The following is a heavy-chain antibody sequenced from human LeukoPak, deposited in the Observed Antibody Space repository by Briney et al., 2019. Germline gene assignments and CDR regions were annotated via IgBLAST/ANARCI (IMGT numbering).Heavy chain of an antibody. D-gene: IGHD1-26*01. J-gene: IGHJ4*02. V-gene: IGHV3-49*04. CDR1: GFTFGDYA. CDR2: IRSKAYGGTT. CDR3: SSKWELLY. Sequence: PGRSLRLSCTTSGFTFGDYAMSWVRQAPGKGLEWVGFIRSKAYGGTTEYAASVKGRFTISRDDSKSIAYLQMNSLKTEDTAVYYCSSKWELLYWGQGTLATVSS.